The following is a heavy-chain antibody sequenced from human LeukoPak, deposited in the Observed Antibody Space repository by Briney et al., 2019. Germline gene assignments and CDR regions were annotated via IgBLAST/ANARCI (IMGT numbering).Heavy chain of an antibody. J-gene: IGHJ3*02. V-gene: IGHV4-59*01. CDR1: GGSLSSYY. Sequence: SETLSLTCTVSGGSLSSYYWSWIRQPPGQGLEWIGYIYYSGSTNYNPSLKSRVTISVDTSKNQFSLKLSSVTAADTAVYYCATYAPKCDAFDIWGQGTMVTVSS. CDR2: IYYSGST. D-gene: IGHD2-2*01. CDR3: ATYAPKCDAFDI.